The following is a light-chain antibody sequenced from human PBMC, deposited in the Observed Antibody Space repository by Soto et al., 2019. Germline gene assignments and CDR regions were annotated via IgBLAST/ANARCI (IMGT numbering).Light chain of an antibody. CDR3: QQTDNFPLT. Sequence: DIQMTQSPSSLSASVGDRVTITCRASQSITGYLNWYQQKPGKVPKLLIYAASSLQSGVPSRFSGSGSGTDFTLTISSLQPEDFATYYCQQTDNFPLTFGQGTRLEIK. V-gene: IGKV1-39*01. CDR2: AAS. J-gene: IGKJ5*01. CDR1: QSITGY.